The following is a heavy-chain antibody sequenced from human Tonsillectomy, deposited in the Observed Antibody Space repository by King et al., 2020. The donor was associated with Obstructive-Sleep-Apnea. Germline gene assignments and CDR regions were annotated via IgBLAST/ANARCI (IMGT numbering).Heavy chain of an antibody. Sequence: VQLVESGGGLVQPGGSLRLSCAASGFTFSNYWMSWVRQAPGKGLEWVANIKQDGSEKYYMDSVKGRFTISRDNAKNSLYLQMNSLRAEDTAVYYCAGYCSGGSCYFHDAFDIWGQGTMVTVSS. D-gene: IGHD2-15*01. V-gene: IGHV3-7*01. CDR3: AGYCSGGSCYFHDAFDI. J-gene: IGHJ3*02. CDR2: IKQDGSEK. CDR1: GFTFSNYW.